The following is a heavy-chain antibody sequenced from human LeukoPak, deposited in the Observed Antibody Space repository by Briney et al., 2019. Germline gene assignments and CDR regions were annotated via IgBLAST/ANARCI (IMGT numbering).Heavy chain of an antibody. CDR1: GFTFRNYW. V-gene: IGHV3-74*01. Sequence: PGGSLRLSCAASGFTFRNYWMHWVRQAPGKGLVWVSRINSDGSSTNDADSVKGRFTISRDNSKNTLYLQMNSLRAEDTAVYYCAKDRGTEGYYYGMDVWGQGTTVTVSS. CDR3: AKDRGTEGYYYGMDV. D-gene: IGHD3-10*01. CDR2: INSDGSST. J-gene: IGHJ6*02.